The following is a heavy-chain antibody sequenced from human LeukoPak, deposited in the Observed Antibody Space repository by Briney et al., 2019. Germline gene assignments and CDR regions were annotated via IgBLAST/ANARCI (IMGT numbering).Heavy chain of an antibody. V-gene: IGHV3-33*01. CDR2: IRYDGSNK. CDR1: GFTFSSYG. Sequence: GGSLRLSCAASGFTFSSYGMHWVRQAPGKGLEWVAVIRYDGSNKYYADSVKGRFTISRDNSKNTLYLQMNSLRAEDTAVYYCARDPGQLLEYYYYGMDVWGQGTTVTVSS. CDR3: ARDPGQLLEYYYYGMDV. D-gene: IGHD2-2*01. J-gene: IGHJ6*02.